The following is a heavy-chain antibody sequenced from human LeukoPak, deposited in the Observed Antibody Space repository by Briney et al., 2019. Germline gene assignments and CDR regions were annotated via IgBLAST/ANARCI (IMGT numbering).Heavy chain of an antibody. Sequence: GASVKVSCKASGYTFTGYYMHWVRQAPGQGLEWMGWINPNSGGTNYAQKFQGRVTMTTDTSTTTAYMELRSLRSDDTAAYYCARGNSDFVAVPADYYGMDVWGQGTTVIVSS. J-gene: IGHJ6*02. CDR3: ARGNSDFVAVPADYYGMDV. CDR1: GYTFTGYY. V-gene: IGHV1-2*02. D-gene: IGHD2-2*01. CDR2: INPNSGGT.